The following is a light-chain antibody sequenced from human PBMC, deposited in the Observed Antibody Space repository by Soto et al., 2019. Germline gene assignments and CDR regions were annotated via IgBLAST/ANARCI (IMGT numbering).Light chain of an antibody. CDR2: EVS. J-gene: IGLJ2*01. CDR3: SSYAGNTVI. V-gene: IGLV2-8*01. Sequence: QSALTQPPSASGYPGQSVAVSCTGTSSDFGGYNYVSWYQQHPGKAPKLLIFEVSRRPSGVPDRFSGSKSGNTASLTVSGLQAEDEADYYCSSYAGNTVIFGGGTKLTVL. CDR1: SSDFGGYNY.